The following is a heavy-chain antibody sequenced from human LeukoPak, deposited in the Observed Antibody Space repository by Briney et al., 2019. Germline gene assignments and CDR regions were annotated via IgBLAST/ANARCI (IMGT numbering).Heavy chain of an antibody. D-gene: IGHD6-13*01. CDR1: GFTFSSYA. Sequence: PGGSLRLSCAASGFTFSSYAMHWVRQAPGKGLEWVAVIWYDGTNKYYADSVKGRFTISRDNSKNTMFLQMNTLRAEDTAVYYCARGGAAALPDYWGQGTLVTVSS. CDR2: IWYDGTNK. CDR3: ARGGAAALPDY. J-gene: IGHJ4*02. V-gene: IGHV3-33*01.